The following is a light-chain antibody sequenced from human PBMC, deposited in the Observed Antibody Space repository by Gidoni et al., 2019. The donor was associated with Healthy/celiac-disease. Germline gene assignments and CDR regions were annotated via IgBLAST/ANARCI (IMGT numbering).Light chain of an antibody. CDR1: QSVSSSY. CDR2: GAS. Sequence: EIVFTQSPGTLSWSPGERATLPCRASQSVSSSYLAWYQQQPGQAPRLLIYGASSRATGIPDRFSGSGSGTDFTLTISRLEPEDFAVYYCQQYGSSLTTFGGGTKVEIK. J-gene: IGKJ4*01. CDR3: QQYGSSLTT. V-gene: IGKV3-20*01.